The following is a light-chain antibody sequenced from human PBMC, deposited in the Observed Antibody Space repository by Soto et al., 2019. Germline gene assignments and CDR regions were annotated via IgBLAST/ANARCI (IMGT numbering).Light chain of an antibody. J-gene: IGKJ4*01. Sequence: IQLTQSPSSLSASVGDRVTITCRARQGISSYLAWYQQKPGKAPKLLIYAASTLQSGGTSRFSRSKSGTDFTLTISSLQPENFATYCCQQLNSYPSFGGGTKVEIK. CDR3: QQLNSYPS. V-gene: IGKV1-9*01. CDR2: AAS. CDR1: QGISSY.